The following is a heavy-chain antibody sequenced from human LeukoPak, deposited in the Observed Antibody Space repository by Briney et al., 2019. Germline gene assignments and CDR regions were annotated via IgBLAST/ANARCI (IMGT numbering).Heavy chain of an antibody. CDR3: ARVRLGYHFDY. D-gene: IGHD3-16*01. CDR1: GGSISSYY. V-gene: IGHV4-59*01. CDR2: IYYSGST. J-gene: IGHJ4*02. Sequence: SETLSLTCTVSGGSISSYYWSWIRQPPWKGLEWIGYIYYSGSTNYNPSLKSRVTISVDTSKNQFSLKLSSVTAADTAVYYCARVRLGYHFDYWGQGTLVTVSS.